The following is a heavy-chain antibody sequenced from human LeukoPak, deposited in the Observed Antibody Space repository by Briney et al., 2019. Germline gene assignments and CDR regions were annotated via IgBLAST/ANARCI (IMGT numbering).Heavy chain of an antibody. V-gene: IGHV3-11*01. CDR1: AFTFSDYY. CDR3: ARQSGDDFWSNYATRFDP. D-gene: IGHD3-3*01. CDR2: ISSGGNTI. Sequence: PGGSLRLSCAASAFTFSDYYMSWIRQAPAKGLEWVSYISSGGNTIYYADSVKGRFTVSRDNAKNSVYPQMNSLRAEDTAVYYCARQSGDDFWSNYATRFDPWGQGTLVTVSS. J-gene: IGHJ5*02.